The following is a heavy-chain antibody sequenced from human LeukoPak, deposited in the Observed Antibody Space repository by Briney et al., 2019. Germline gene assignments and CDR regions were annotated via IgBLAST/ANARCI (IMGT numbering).Heavy chain of an antibody. CDR1: GYTFTGYY. V-gene: IGHV1-2*06. CDR2: INPNSGGT. Sequence: ASVKVSCKASGYTFTGYYMHWVQQAPGQGLEWMGRINPNSGGTNYAQKFQGRVTMTRDTSISTAYMELSRLRSDDTAVYYCARDKYCGGDCYSSIFDYWGQGTLVTVSS. D-gene: IGHD2-21*02. J-gene: IGHJ4*02. CDR3: ARDKYCGGDCYSSIFDY.